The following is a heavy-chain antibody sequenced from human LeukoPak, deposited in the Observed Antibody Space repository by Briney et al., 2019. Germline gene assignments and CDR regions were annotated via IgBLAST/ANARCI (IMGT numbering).Heavy chain of an antibody. CDR3: ARGGYYGSGNDFRFDP. D-gene: IGHD3-10*01. Sequence: GASVKVSCKASGGTFISYAISWVRQAPGQGLEWRGGIIPIFGTANYAQKFQGRVTITADESTSTAYMELSSLRSEDTAVYYCARGGYYGSGNDFRFDPWGQGTLVTVSS. CDR1: GGTFISYA. J-gene: IGHJ5*02. V-gene: IGHV1-69*13. CDR2: IIPIFGTA.